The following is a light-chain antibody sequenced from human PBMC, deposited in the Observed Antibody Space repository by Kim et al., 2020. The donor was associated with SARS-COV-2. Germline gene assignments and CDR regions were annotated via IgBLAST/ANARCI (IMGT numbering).Light chain of an antibody. J-gene: IGKJ2*01. CDR2: DVS. CDR3: HQRSDWPNT. CDR1: QSVGSY. Sequence: SWSPGERVTLSCRASQSVGSYLAWYQQKPGQAPRLLIYDVSNRAAGIPGRFSGSGSGTDFPLTISSLEPEDFALYYCHQRSDWPNTFGQWTKLEI. V-gene: IGKV3-11*01.